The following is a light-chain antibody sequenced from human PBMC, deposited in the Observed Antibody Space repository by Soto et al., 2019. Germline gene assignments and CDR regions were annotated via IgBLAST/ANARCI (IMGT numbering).Light chain of an antibody. CDR1: SSNIGAGYD. CDR2: GNS. CDR3: QSYDNSLSAHVV. Sequence: QSVLTQPPSVSGAPGQTVTISCTGSSSNIGAGYDVHWYQQLPGTAPKLLIYGNSNRPSGVPDRFSGSKSGTSASLAITGLQAEDEADYYCQSYDNSLSAHVVFGGGTKLTV. J-gene: IGLJ2*01. V-gene: IGLV1-40*01.